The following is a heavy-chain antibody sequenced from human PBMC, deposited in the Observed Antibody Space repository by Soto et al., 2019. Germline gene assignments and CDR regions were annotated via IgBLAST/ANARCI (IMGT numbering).Heavy chain of an antibody. CDR2: IFSNDEK. V-gene: IGHV2-26*01. Sequence: QVTLKEYGPVLVKPTETLTLTCTVSGFSLSNDRMGVSWIRQPPGKALEWLAHIFSNDEKSYSTSLKSRLTISKDTSKRQVVLTMTNMDPVDTATYYCARLYCGGDCYSAPFDPWGQGTLVTVSS. D-gene: IGHD2-21*02. J-gene: IGHJ5*02. CDR1: GFSLSNDRMG. CDR3: ARLYCGGDCYSAPFDP.